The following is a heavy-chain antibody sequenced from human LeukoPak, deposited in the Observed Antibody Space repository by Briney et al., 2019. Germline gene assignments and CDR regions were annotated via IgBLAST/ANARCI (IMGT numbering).Heavy chain of an antibody. J-gene: IGHJ4*02. V-gene: IGHV3-23*01. CDR3: AKPVCGGDCGVAPDY. Sequence: GGSLRLSCAASGFTFSSYAMSWVRQAPGKGLEWVSAISVSGSRSTYYADSVKGRFTISRDNSKNTLYLQMNSLRVEDTAIYYCAKPVCGGDCGVAPDYWGQGTLVTVSS. CDR1: GFTFSSYA. CDR2: ISVSGSRST. D-gene: IGHD2-21*02.